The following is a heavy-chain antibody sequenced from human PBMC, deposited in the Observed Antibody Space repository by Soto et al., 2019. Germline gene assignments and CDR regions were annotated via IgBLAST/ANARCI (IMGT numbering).Heavy chain of an antibody. V-gene: IGHV1-69*02. Sequence: ASVKVSCKASGATFSSYTISWVRQAPGQGLEWMGRIIPILGIANYAQKFQGRVTITADKSTSTAYMELSSLRSEDTAVYYCARGVTARPFYYFDYWGQGTLVTVSS. CDR1: GATFSSYT. D-gene: IGHD6-6*01. CDR3: ARGVTARPFYYFDY. CDR2: IIPILGIA. J-gene: IGHJ4*02.